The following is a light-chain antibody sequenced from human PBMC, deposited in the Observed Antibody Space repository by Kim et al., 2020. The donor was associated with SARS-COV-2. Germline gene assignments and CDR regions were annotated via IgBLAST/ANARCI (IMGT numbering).Light chain of an antibody. J-gene: IGLJ1*01. Sequence: GQSITISCTGTRRDVGGYNYVSWYQQHPGKAPKLMIYDVSKRPSGVSNRFSGSKSGNTASLTISGLQAEDEADYYCSSYTRSSTYVFGTGTKVTVL. CDR2: DVS. V-gene: IGLV2-14*04. CDR1: RRDVGGYNY. CDR3: SSYTRSSTYV.